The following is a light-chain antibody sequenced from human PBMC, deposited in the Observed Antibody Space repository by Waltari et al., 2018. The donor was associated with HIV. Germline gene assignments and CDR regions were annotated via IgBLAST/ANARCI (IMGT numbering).Light chain of an antibody. CDR3: SSYTRSSTYV. CDR2: EVS. Sequence: QSTLTQPVSVSGSPGQSITISCTGTSSDVFNYNYVSWYQQHPDRAPKLMIYEVSNRPSGVSNRFPGSKSGNTASLTISGLQAEDEADYYCSSYTRSSTYVFGTGTKVTVL. J-gene: IGLJ1*01. V-gene: IGLV2-14*01. CDR1: SSDVFNYNY.